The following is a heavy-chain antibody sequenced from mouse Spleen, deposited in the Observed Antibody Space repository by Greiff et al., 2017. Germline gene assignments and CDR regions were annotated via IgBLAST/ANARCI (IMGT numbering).Heavy chain of an antibody. Sequence: QVQLKESGPGLVQPSQSLSITCTVSGFSLTSYGVHWVRQSPGKGLEWLGVIWSGGSTDYNAAFISRLSISKDNSKSQVFFKMNSLQADDTAIYYCATEFPHYGSSYTWFAYWGQGTLVTVSA. V-gene: IGHV2-2*01. CDR1: GFSLTSYG. J-gene: IGHJ3*01. CDR3: ATEFPHYGSSYTWFAY. D-gene: IGHD1-1*01. CDR2: IWSGGST.